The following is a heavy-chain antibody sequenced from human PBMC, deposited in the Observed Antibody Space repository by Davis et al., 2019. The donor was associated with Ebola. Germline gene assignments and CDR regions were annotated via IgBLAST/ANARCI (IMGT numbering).Heavy chain of an antibody. J-gene: IGHJ4*02. CDR2: VKTDGSSP. V-gene: IGHV3-74*03. D-gene: IGHD3-3*01. CDR1: GFIFRNYV. Sequence: GESLKISCETSGFIFRNYVMSWVRQAPGKGLVWVSRVKTDGSSPKYADSVRGRFTISRDNAKNTLFLQMNSLRAEDTALYFCARNPYFDFWRGYPPYYFDYWGQGTLVTVSS. CDR3: ARNPYFDFWRGYPPYYFDY.